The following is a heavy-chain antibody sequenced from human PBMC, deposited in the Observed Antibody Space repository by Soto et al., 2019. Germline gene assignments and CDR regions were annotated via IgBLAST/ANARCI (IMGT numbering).Heavy chain of an antibody. CDR2: INPNSGGT. CDR1: GYTFTGYY. D-gene: IGHD6-19*01. J-gene: IGHJ4*02. CDR3: ARYSSGWYERLFDY. V-gene: IGHV1-2*02. Sequence: ASVKVSCKASGYTFTGYYMHWVRQAPGQGLEWMGWINPNSGGTNYAQKFQGRVTMTRDTSISTAYMELSRLRSDDTAVYYCARYSSGWYERLFDYWGQGTLVTVSS.